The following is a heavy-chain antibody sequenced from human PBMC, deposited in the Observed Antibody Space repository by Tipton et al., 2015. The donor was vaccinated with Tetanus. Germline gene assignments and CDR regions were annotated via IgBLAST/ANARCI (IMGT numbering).Heavy chain of an antibody. J-gene: IGHJ4*02. CDR1: GASLRGGDYH. V-gene: IGHV4-34*01. CDR3: ARAGMVTDDRSKFDS. D-gene: IGHD2-21*02. Sequence: TLSLTCTVSGASLRGGDYHWSWIRQSPGKGLEWIGEINHSGSTTYSPSFKSRVTISVDTPKNQFSLKLTSLTVADTAVYYCARAGMVTDDRSKFDSWGQGSLVSVSS. CDR2: INHSGST.